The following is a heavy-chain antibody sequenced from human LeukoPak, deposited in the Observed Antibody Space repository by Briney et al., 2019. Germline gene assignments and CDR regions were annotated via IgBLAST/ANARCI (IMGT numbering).Heavy chain of an antibody. CDR2: ISSSSSYI. Sequence: GGSLRLSCAASGFTFSSYSMNWVRQAPGKGLEWVSSISSSSSYIYYADSVKGRFTISRDNAKNTLYLQMNSLRAEDTAVYYCARLEPPRGMDVWGQGTTVTVSS. J-gene: IGHJ6*02. D-gene: IGHD1-1*01. CDR1: GFTFSSYS. V-gene: IGHV3-21*01. CDR3: ARLEPPRGMDV.